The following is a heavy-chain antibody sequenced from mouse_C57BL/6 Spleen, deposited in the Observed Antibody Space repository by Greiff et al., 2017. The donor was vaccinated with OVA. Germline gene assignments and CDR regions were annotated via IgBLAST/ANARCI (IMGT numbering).Heavy chain of an antibody. Sequence: VKLMESGPELVKPGASVKISCKASGYAFSSSWMNWVKQRPGKGLEWIGRIYPGDGDTNYNGKFKGKATLTADKSSSTAYMQLSSLTSEDSAVYFCARSEDYDVRFAYWGQGTLVTVSA. J-gene: IGHJ3*01. D-gene: IGHD2-4*01. CDR3: ARSEDYDVRFAY. CDR2: IYPGDGDT. CDR1: GYAFSSSW. V-gene: IGHV1-82*01.